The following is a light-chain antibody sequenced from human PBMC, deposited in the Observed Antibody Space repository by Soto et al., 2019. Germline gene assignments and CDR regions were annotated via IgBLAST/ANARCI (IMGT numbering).Light chain of an antibody. V-gene: IGLV2-14*01. CDR1: SSDVGGYNY. CDR2: EVS. Sequence: QSALTQPASVSGSPGQSITISCTGTSSDVGGYNYVSWYQQHPGKAPKLMIYEVSNRPSGVSNRFSGSKSCNTASLTISGVQDEDEADYYCSSYTSSSIDYVFGTGTKVTVL. CDR3: SSYTSSSIDYV. J-gene: IGLJ1*01.